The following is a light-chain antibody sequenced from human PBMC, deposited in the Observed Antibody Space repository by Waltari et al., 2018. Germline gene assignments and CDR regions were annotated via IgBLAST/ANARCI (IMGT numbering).Light chain of an antibody. Sequence: QSALTPPAPVSGSPGQSITISCPGTSSAVGIYNLVAWYQQHPGKAPKLIIYEVSKRPSGVSNRFSGSKSGNTASLTISGLQAEDEADYYCCSYAVSSTWVFGGGTKLTVL. J-gene: IGLJ3*02. CDR1: SSAVGIYNL. CDR2: EVS. V-gene: IGLV2-23*02. CDR3: CSYAVSSTWV.